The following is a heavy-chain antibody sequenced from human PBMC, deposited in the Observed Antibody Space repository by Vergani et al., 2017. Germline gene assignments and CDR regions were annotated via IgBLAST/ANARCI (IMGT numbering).Heavy chain of an antibody. CDR1: GFTFSACP. CDR2: ISARYPST. Sequence: EVQLVESGGGLVKRGGSVRLSCAASGFTFSACPMTWVRQAPGKGLEWVSAISARYPSTDYADSVKGRFTISRDNSKNMLYLQMNSLRAEDTAVYYCARLSYDTTPYLQGGYDCWGQGTLVSVSS. V-gene: IGHV3-23*04. CDR3: ARLSYDTTPYLQGGYDC. D-gene: IGHD3-22*01. J-gene: IGHJ4*02.